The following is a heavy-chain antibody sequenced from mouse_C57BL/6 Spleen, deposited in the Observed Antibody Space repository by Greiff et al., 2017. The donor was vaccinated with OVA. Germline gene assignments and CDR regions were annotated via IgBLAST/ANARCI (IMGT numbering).Heavy chain of an antibody. CDR3: SRRDWDDYDGLGFAY. CDR1: GYSFTDYN. J-gene: IGHJ3*01. D-gene: IGHD2-4*01. Sequence: EVQLQQSGPELVKPGASVKISCKASGYSFTDYNMNWVKQSHGKSLEWIGVINPNYGTTSYNQKFKGKATLTVDQSSSTAYMQLNSLTSEDSAVYYCSRRDWDDYDGLGFAYWGQGTLVTVSA. CDR2: INPNYGTT. V-gene: IGHV1-39*01.